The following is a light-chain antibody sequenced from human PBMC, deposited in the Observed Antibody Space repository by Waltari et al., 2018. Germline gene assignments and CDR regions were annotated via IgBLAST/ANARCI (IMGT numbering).Light chain of an antibody. Sequence: DIQMTQSPSSLSASVGDRVTITCRASENVNTYLNWYQQKPGKAPNLLIYRASTLQSGVPSRFSGSGSGTYYTFTISSLQSEDVATYYCQHGYGSPYSFGQGTKVEIK. CDR3: QHGYGSPYS. CDR2: RAS. V-gene: IGKV1-39*01. J-gene: IGKJ2*03. CDR1: ENVNTY.